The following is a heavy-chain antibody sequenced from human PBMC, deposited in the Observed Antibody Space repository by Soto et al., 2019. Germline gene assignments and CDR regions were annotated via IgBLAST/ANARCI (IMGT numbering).Heavy chain of an antibody. J-gene: IGHJ5*02. CDR3: ARGQRFSAWFDP. Sequence: QVQLQESGPGLVKPSETLSLTCTVSGCDISTYYWTWIRQPAGKGLEWIGRIYSSGSTKYNPYLKRRVTMSLDTSTNQFSLRLSSVTAADTAVYYCARGQRFSAWFDPWGQGPLVTVSA. V-gene: IGHV4-4*07. CDR1: GCDISTYY. D-gene: IGHD3-3*01. CDR2: IYSSGST.